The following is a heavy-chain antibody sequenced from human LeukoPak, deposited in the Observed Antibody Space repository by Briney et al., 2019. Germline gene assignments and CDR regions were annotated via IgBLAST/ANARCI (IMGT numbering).Heavy chain of an antibody. CDR2: INHSGST. D-gene: IGHD5-18*01. J-gene: IGHJ6*02. CDR3: ASLVDTAGSYYYYGMDV. V-gene: IGHV4-34*01. CDR1: GGSFSGYY. Sequence: SETLSLTCAVYGGSFSGYYWSWIGQPPGKGLEWIGEINHSGSTNYNPSLKSRVTISVDTSKNQFSLKLSSVTAADTAVYYCASLVDTAGSYYYYGMDVWGQGTTVTVSS.